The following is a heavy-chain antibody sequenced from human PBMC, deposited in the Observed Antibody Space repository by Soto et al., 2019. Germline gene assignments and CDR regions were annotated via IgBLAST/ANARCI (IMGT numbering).Heavy chain of an antibody. CDR2: ISSNTGYT. V-gene: IGHV1-18*04. J-gene: IGHJ6*02. CDR3: ARDLGLHNGYYYGMDV. Sequence: QVQLVQSGGEVKKPGASVKVSCKASGYTFTSYGFIWVRQAPGQGLEWMGWISSNTGYTNHAQKLQDRVTMTTDTSTGTAYMELRSLRSDDTAVYYCARDLGLHNGYYYGMDVWGQGTTVTVSS. CDR1: GYTFTSYG. D-gene: IGHD2-8*01.